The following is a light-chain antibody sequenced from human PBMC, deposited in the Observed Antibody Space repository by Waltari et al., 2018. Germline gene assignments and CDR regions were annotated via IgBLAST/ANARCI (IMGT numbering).Light chain of an antibody. CDR2: DAS. J-gene: IGKJ1*01. CDR3: QHYVNLPVT. V-gene: IGKV3-20*01. CDR1: QSVGKA. Sequence: EIVLTQSPGTLSLSPGERATLYCRARQSVGKALAWYQQRPGQAPRLLIYDASTRATCTPGRFSGSGFGTDFSLAISSLEPEDFAVYFCQHYVNLPVTFGQGAKVEI.